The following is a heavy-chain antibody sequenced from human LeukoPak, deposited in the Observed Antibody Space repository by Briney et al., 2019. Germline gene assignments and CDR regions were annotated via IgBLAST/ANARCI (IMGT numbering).Heavy chain of an antibody. CDR3: AKRDGYNSNPLKD. V-gene: IGHV3-23*01. CDR2: ISGSGSST. J-gene: IGHJ4*02. Sequence: PGGSLRLSCAASGFTFSSYAMSWVRQAPGKGPEWVSAISGSGSSTYYADSVKGRFTISRDNSKNTLYLQMNSLRAEDTALYYCAKRDGYNSNPLKDWGQGTLVTVSS. D-gene: IGHD5-24*01. CDR1: GFTFSSYA.